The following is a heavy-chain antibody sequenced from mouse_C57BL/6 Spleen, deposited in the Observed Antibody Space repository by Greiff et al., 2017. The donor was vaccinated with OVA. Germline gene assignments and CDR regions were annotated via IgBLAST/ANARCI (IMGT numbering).Heavy chain of an antibody. CDR1: GYTFTSYT. CDR2: INPSSGYT. V-gene: IGHV1-4*01. Sequence: VNVVESGAELARPGASVKMSCKASGYTFTSYTMHWVKQRPGQGLEWIGYINPSSGYTKYNQKFKDKATLTADKSSSTAYMQLSSLTSEDSAVYYCAMDGNYWYFDVWGTGTTVTVSS. J-gene: IGHJ1*03. D-gene: IGHD2-1*01. CDR3: AMDGNYWYFDV.